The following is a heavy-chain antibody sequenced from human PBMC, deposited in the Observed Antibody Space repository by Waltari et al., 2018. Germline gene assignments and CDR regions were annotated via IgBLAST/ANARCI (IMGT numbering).Heavy chain of an antibody. CDR3: ARLPTKYYDSLGWGFFDQ. J-gene: IGHJ4*02. D-gene: IGHD3-22*01. CDR1: GDFPSADQ. Sequence: QVQLQESGPGLVKPSATLSLTCTVPGDFPSADQWPWIRPAPGKGLEWIAYLRNTGATKCTPSLQSRVTVSAVTSKKQFSLRLTSVTAADTAVYYCARLPTKYYDSLGWGFFDQWGQGILVTVSS. V-gene: IGHV4-59*08. CDR2: LRNTGAT.